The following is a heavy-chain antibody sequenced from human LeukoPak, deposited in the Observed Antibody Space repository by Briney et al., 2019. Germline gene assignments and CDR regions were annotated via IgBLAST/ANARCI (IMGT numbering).Heavy chain of an antibody. V-gene: IGHV3-33*01. CDR1: GFKFSTYG. CDR2: IWYDGSQE. CDR3: ARDFSSWVPGY. D-gene: IGHD6-13*01. Sequence: SGRSLRLSCAASGFKFSTYGMHWVRQAPGKGLEWVSVIWYDGSQEYYADSVKGRFSVSRDNSKNTVYLHMNSLRVKDTAVYHCARDFSSWVPGYWGQGTLVTVSS. J-gene: IGHJ4*02.